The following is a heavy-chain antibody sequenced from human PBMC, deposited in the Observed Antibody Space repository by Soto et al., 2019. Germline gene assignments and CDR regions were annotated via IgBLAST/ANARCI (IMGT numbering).Heavy chain of an antibody. V-gene: IGHV1-69*06. CDR3: ARGSTTYYDFWSGLGADYYYYGMDV. CDR2: IIPIFGTA. CDR1: GGTFSSYA. D-gene: IGHD3-3*01. J-gene: IGHJ6*02. Sequence: SVKVSCKASGGTFSSYAISWVRQAPGQGLEWMGGIIPIFGTANYAQKFQGRVTITADKSTSTAYMELSSLRSEDTAVYYCARGSTTYYDFWSGLGADYYYYGMDVWGQGTTVTVSS.